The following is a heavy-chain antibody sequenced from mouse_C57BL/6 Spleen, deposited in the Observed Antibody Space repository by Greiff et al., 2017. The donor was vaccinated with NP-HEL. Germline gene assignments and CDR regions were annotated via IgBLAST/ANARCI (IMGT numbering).Heavy chain of an antibody. J-gene: IGHJ2*01. Sequence: QVQLKQSGAELARPGASVKLSCKASGYTFTSYGISWVKQRTGQGLEWIGEIYPRSGNTYYNEKFKGKATLTADKSSSTAYMELRSLTSDDSAVYFCARWDTTVVAQYYFDYWGQGTTLTVSS. CDR3: ARWDTTVVAQYYFDY. V-gene: IGHV1-81*01. CDR2: IYPRSGNT. D-gene: IGHD1-1*01. CDR1: GYTFTSYG.